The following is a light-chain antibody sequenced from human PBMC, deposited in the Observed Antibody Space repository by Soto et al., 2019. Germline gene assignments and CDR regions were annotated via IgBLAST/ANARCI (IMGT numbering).Light chain of an antibody. V-gene: IGLV2-18*02. CDR3: SSYTSSSTFV. CDR2: EVS. J-gene: IGLJ1*01. CDR1: SSDVGSYNR. Sequence: QSALTQPPSVSGSPGQSVTISCTGTSSDVGSYNRVSWYQQPPGTAPKLMIYEVSNRSSGVPDRFSGSKSGNTASLTISGFQAEDEADYYCSSYTSSSTFVFGTGTKVTVL.